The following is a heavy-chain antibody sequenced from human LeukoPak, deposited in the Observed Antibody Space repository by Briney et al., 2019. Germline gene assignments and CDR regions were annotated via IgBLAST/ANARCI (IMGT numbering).Heavy chain of an antibody. J-gene: IGHJ4*02. CDR3: ARGLWDFWSGYCFDY. Sequence: GGSLRLSCAASGFTFSSYWMHWVRQAPGRGLVWVSRINSDGSSTSYADSVKGRFTISRDNAKNTLYLQMNSLRAEDTAVYYCARGLWDFWSGYCFDYWGQGTLVTVSS. CDR1: GFTFSSYW. CDR2: INSDGSST. D-gene: IGHD3-3*01. V-gene: IGHV3-74*01.